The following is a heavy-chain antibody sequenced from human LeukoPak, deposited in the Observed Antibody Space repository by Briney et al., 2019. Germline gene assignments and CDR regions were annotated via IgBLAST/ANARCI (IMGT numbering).Heavy chain of an antibody. CDR1: GFPFSTYS. CDR3: ARVASGSYPYYFDY. Sequence: GSLRLSFEASGFPFSTYSMNWVRQAPGKGLEWVSSIGSRSRNTYYADSLKGRFTISRDNAKNSLYLQMNSLRAEDTAVYYCARVASGSYPYYFDYWGQGTLVTVSS. CDR2: IGSRSRNT. J-gene: IGHJ4*02. D-gene: IGHD3-10*01. V-gene: IGHV3-21*01.